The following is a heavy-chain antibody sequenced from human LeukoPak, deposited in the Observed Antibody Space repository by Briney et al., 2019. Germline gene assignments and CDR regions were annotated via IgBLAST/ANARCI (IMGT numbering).Heavy chain of an antibody. CDR1: GGSFSGYY. Sequence: SETLSLTCAVHGGSFSGYYWSWIRQPPGKGLEWIGEINHSGSTNYNPSLKSRVTISVDTSKNQFSLKLSSVTAADTAVYYCARDYDSSGYHFDYWGQGTLVTVSS. CDR2: INHSGST. CDR3: ARDYDSSGYHFDY. J-gene: IGHJ4*02. D-gene: IGHD3-22*01. V-gene: IGHV4-34*01.